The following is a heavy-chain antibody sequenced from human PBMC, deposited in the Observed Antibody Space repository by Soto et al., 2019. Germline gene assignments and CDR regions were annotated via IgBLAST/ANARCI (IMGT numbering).Heavy chain of an antibody. CDR3: AKTSKYYYDSSGSLDY. V-gene: IGHV5-51*01. CDR2: IYPGGSDT. Sequence: PGESLKISCQGSGYTFTSYWVAWVRQMPGKGLGWMGIIYPGGSDTTYSPSFQGQVTISADKSISTAYLQWSSLKASDTAMYYCAKTSKYYYDSSGSLDYWGQGTLVTVSS. J-gene: IGHJ4*02. CDR1: GYTFTSYW. D-gene: IGHD3-22*01.